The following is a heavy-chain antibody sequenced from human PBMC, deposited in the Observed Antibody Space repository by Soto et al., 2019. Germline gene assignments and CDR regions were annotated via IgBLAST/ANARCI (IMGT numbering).Heavy chain of an antibody. CDR2: ISSTSFTI. J-gene: IGHJ4*02. CDR1: GFSFSRYS. Sequence: PGGSLRLSCEASGFSFSRYSMNWVRQAPGKGLEWVSHISSTSFTIYYADSVKGRFTISRDDSKNTLYLQMNSLKSEDTAVYYCTADIAVIPTAIDYWGQGTLVTVSS. D-gene: IGHD2-2*01. CDR3: TADIAVIPTAIDY. V-gene: IGHV3-48*01.